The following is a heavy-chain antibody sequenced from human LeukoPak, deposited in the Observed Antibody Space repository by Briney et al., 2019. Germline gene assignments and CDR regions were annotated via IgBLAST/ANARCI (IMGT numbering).Heavy chain of an antibody. CDR1: GFTFSSYE. J-gene: IGHJ6*04. D-gene: IGHD3-10*02. V-gene: IGHV3-48*03. Sequence: GGSLRLSCAASGFTFSSYEMNWVRQAPGKGLEWVSYISSSGSTIYYADSVKGRFTISRDNAKNSLYLQMNSLRAEETSVYYCAELGITMIGGVWGKGTTVTISS. CDR2: ISSSGSTI. CDR3: AELGITMIGGV.